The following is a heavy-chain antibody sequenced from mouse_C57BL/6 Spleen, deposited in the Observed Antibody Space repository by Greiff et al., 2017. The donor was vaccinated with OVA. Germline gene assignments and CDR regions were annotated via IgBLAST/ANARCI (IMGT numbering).Heavy chain of an antibody. CDR1: GFTFSSYG. J-gene: IGHJ2*01. D-gene: IGHD2-3*01. Sequence: EVMLVESGGDLVKPGGSLKLSCAASGFTFSSYGMSWVRQTPDKRLEWVATISSGGSYTYYPDSVKGRFTISRDNAQNTLYLQMSSLKSEDTAMYYCARHGDGYSDYWGQGTTLTVSS. CDR2: ISSGGSYT. V-gene: IGHV5-6*01. CDR3: ARHGDGYSDY.